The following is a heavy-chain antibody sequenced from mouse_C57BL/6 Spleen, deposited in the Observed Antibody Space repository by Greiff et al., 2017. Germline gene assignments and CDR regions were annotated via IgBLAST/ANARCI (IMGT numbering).Heavy chain of an antibody. V-gene: IGHV1-63*01. CDR1: GYTFTNYW. CDR2: IYPGGGYT. J-gene: IGHJ2*01. D-gene: IGHD2-4*01. Sequence: QVQLKESGAELVRPGTSVKMSCKASGYTFTNYWIGWAKQRPGHGLEWIGDIYPGGGYTNYNEKFKGKATLTADKSSSTAYMQFSSLTSEDSAIYYCARGDYNYCDYWGQGTTLTVSS. CDR3: ARGDYNYCDY.